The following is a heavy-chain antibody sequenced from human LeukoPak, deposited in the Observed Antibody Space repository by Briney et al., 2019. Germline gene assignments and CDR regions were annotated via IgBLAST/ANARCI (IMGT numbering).Heavy chain of an antibody. J-gene: IGHJ4*02. CDR1: GFTFSSYG. CDR2: ISSSGGST. CDR3: ARVSESYHDY. Sequence: GGTLRLSCAASGFTFSSYGMTWVRQTPGKGLEWVSSISSSGGSTYYADSVKGRFTISRDNAKNSLYLQMNSLRADDTAVYYCARVSESYHDYWGQGTLVTVSS. D-gene: IGHD1-26*01. V-gene: IGHV3-23*01.